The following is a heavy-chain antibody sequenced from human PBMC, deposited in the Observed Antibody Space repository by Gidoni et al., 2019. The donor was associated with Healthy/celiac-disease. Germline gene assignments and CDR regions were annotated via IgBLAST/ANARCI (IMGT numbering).Heavy chain of an antibody. J-gene: IGHJ3*02. CDR3: ARVETRPGGYYDSSGYYYHDAFDI. CDR1: GYTFTSYG. CDR2: ISAYNGNT. Sequence: QVQLVQSGAEVKKPGASVKVSCKASGYTFTSYGISWVRQAPGQGLEWMGWISAYNGNTNYAQKLQGRVTMTTDTSTSTAYMELRSLRSDDTAVYYCARVETRPGGYYDSSGYYYHDAFDIWGQGTMVTVSS. V-gene: IGHV1-18*04. D-gene: IGHD3-22*01.